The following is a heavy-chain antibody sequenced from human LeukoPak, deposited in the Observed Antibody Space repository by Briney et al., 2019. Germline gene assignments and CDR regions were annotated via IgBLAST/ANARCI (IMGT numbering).Heavy chain of an antibody. D-gene: IGHD3-10*01. V-gene: IGHV3-30*18. Sequence: PGGSLRLSCAASGFTFSSYGMHWVRQAPGKGLEWVAVISYDGSNKYYADSVKGRFTISRDNSKNTLYLQMNSLRAEDTAVYYCAKRPAAGGSGSSYFDYWGQGTLVTVSS. CDR1: GFTFSSYG. CDR2: ISYDGSNK. CDR3: AKRPAAGGSGSSYFDY. J-gene: IGHJ4*02.